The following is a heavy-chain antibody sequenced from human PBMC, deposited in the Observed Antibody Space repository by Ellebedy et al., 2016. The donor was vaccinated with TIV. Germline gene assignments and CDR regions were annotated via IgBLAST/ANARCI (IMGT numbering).Heavy chain of an antibody. V-gene: IGHV1-18*01. Sequence: ASVKVSCKASGYTFTSYGISWVRQAPGQGPEWMGWISAYNGNTNYAQKLQGRVTMTTDTSTSTAYMELRSLRSDDTAGYYCARAGVHDSSGYYYDSGDYWGQGTLVTVSS. J-gene: IGHJ4*02. CDR2: ISAYNGNT. CDR1: GYTFTSYG. D-gene: IGHD3-22*01. CDR3: ARAGVHDSSGYYYDSGDY.